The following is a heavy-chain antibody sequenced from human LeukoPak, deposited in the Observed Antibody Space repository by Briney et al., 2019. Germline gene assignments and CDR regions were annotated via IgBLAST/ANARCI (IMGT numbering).Heavy chain of an antibody. D-gene: IGHD3-22*01. V-gene: IGHV4-34*01. CDR1: GGSFSGYY. CDR2: INHSGST. J-gene: IGHJ4*02. CDR3: ARGRPSRRGYYDSSGYYYIAYYFDY. Sequence: SSETLSLTCAVYGGSFSGYYWSWIRQPPGKGLEWIGEINHSGSTNYNPSLKSRVTISVDTSKNQFSLKLSSVTAADTAVYYCARGRPSRRGYYDSSGYYYIAYYFDYWGQGTLVTVSS.